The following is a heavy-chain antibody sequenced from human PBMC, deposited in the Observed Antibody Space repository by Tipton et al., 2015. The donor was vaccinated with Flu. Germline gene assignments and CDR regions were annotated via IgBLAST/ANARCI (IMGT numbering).Heavy chain of an antibody. CDR2: VTPFFGPP. J-gene: IGHJ6*03. Sequence: QLVQSGAEVKKPGSSVRVSCKASGGTFDTHSITWVRLAPGQGLEWLGGVTPFFGPPQYAQKFKDRLTIDADDSTSTAYMELSGLRSDDTGVYYCARDRSPGLERLDYFYMDVWGNGTTVTVSS. D-gene: IGHD3-10*01. V-gene: IGHV1-69*01. CDR1: GGTFDTHS. CDR3: ARDRSPGLERLDYFYMDV.